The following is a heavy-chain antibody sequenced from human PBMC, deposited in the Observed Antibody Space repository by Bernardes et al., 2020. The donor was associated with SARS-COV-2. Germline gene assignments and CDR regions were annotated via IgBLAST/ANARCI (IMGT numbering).Heavy chain of an antibody. J-gene: IGHJ3*01. CDR3: AKDVGGTDWRFGFDV. D-gene: IGHD3-9*01. Sequence: GSLSLSCVASGFTFSNYPFSWFRQAPGKGLGWVSSISVAGMYIYYGDSSRVRFTTSRDNTRTAVFLQMESLRAEDTAVDYCAKDVGGTDWRFGFDVWGPGTMVHVSS. V-gene: IGHV3-21*01. CDR1: GFTFSNYP. CDR2: ISVAGMYI.